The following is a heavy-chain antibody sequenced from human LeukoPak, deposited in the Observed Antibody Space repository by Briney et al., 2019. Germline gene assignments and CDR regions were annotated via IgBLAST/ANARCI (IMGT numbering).Heavy chain of an antibody. Sequence: GASVKVSCKASGYTFTGYYMHWVRQAPGQGLEWMGWISAYNGNTNYAQKLQGRVTMTTDTSTSTAYMELRSLRSDDTAVYYCARVVYCSGGSCYSALDYWGQGTLVTVSS. CDR3: ARVVYCSGGSCYSALDY. CDR2: ISAYNGNT. CDR1: GYTFTGYY. J-gene: IGHJ4*02. D-gene: IGHD2-15*01. V-gene: IGHV1-18*04.